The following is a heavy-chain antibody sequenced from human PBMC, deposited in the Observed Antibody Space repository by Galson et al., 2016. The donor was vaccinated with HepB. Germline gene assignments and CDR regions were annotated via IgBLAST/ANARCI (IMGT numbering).Heavy chain of an antibody. D-gene: IGHD3-16*01. CDR1: GFSFSNYA. CDR3: ARRVTSRSSHNWFDP. V-gene: IGHV3-64*01. J-gene: IGHJ5*02. Sequence: SLRLSCAASGFSFSNYAMYWVRQAPGKGLEYVSGIISDGGSTFYANSVTGRFTVSRDTSKSTLYLQMDSLRVEDMAVYYCARRVTSRSSHNWFDPWGQGTLVTVSS. CDR2: IISDGGST.